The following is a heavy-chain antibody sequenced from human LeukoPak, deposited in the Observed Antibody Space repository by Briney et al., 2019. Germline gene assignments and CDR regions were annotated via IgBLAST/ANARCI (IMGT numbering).Heavy chain of an antibody. J-gene: IGHJ4*02. Sequence: PGGSLRLSSAASGFTFSSYGMHWVRQAPGKGLEWVAVISYDGSNKYYADSVKGRFTISRDNSKNTLYLQMNSLRAEDTAVYYCAKDKGYYYDSSGYYFDYWGQGTLVTVSS. V-gene: IGHV3-30*18. CDR2: ISYDGSNK. CDR1: GFTFSSYG. CDR3: AKDKGYYYDSSGYYFDY. D-gene: IGHD3-22*01.